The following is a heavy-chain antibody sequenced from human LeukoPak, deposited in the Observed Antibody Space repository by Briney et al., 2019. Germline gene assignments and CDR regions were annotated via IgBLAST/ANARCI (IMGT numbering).Heavy chain of an antibody. V-gene: IGHV3-23*01. CDR3: AYGDYDC. Sequence: GGSLRLSCAASGFTFSTYAVNWVRQAPGKGLEWVSTISGSGGSTYYADSVKGRFTISRDNSKNTLYLQMNSLRAEDTAVYYWAYGDYDCWGQGTLVTVSS. CDR1: GFTFSTYA. J-gene: IGHJ4*02. D-gene: IGHD4-17*01. CDR2: ISGSGGST.